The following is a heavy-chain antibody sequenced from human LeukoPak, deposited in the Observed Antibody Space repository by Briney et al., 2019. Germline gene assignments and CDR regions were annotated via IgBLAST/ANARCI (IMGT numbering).Heavy chain of an antibody. CDR3: ARDWAYRSYGMDV. V-gene: IGHV1-46*01. D-gene: IGHD5-18*01. CDR1: GYTFTSYY. CDR2: INPSGGST. Sequence: ASVKVSCKASGYTFTSYYMHWVRQAPGQGLEWMGIINPSGGSTSYAQKFQGRVTITADESTSTAYMELSSLRSEDTAVYYCARDWAYRSYGMDVWGQGTTVTVSS. J-gene: IGHJ6*02.